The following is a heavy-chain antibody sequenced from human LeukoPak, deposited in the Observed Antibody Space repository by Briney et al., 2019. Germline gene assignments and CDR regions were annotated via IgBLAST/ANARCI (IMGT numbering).Heavy chain of an antibody. CDR3: ARDLRVYYFDN. V-gene: IGHV3-11*01. Sequence: PGGSLRLSCAASGFTFSDYYMSWIRQAPGKGLEWVSHISNSGNTIYYADSVKGRFSISRDNAKNSLYLQMNSLRAEDTAVYYCARDLRVYYFDNWGQGTLVTVSS. D-gene: IGHD2-8*01. CDR2: ISNSGNTI. CDR1: GFTFSDYY. J-gene: IGHJ4*02.